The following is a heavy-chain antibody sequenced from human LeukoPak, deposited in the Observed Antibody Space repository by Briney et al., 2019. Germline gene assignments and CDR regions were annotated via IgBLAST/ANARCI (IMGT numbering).Heavy chain of an antibody. Sequence: SETLSLTCAVYGGSFSGYYWSWIRQPPGKGLEWIEEINHSGSTNYNPSLKSRVTISVDTSKNQFSLKLSSVTAADTAVYYCARWVVPAAIDYWGQGTLVTVSS. CDR1: GGSFSGYY. CDR2: INHSGST. CDR3: ARWVVPAAIDY. D-gene: IGHD2-2*02. V-gene: IGHV4-34*01. J-gene: IGHJ4*02.